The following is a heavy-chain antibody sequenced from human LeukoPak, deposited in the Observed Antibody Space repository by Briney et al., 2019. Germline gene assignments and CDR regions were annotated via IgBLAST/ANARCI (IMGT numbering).Heavy chain of an antibody. CDR1: GFTFTSYD. V-gene: IGHV1-8*01. J-gene: IGHJ3*02. Sequence: ASVKVSCKASGFTFTSYDINWVRQVTGQGLEWMGWVNPNSGNTGYAQKLQGRVTMTRDTSITTAYMELSSLRSEDTAVYYCARSFQWGSGSPNDAFGIWGQGTMVTVSS. CDR2: VNPNSGNT. D-gene: IGHD3-10*01. CDR3: ARSFQWGSGSPNDAFGI.